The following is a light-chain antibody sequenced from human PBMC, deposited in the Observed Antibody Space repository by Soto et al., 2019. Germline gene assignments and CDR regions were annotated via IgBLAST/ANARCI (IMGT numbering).Light chain of an antibody. Sequence: EVVLTQSPATLSLSPGERATLSCRASQSVSSTYLAWYQQQPGQAPRLLMSGTSNRATGTPDRFSGSGSGTDFTLTISRLEPEDFAVYYCQQYGSPPITFGQGTDWRL. J-gene: IGKJ5*01. CDR2: GTS. CDR3: QQYGSPPIT. V-gene: IGKV3-20*01. CDR1: QSVSSTY.